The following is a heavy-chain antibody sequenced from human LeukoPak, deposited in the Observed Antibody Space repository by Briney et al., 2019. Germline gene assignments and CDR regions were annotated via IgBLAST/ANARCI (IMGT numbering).Heavy chain of an antibody. V-gene: IGHV3-30*04. CDR3: ARLEGERITIFGVVFYYFDY. CDR1: GFTFSSYA. D-gene: IGHD3-3*01. CDR2: ISYDGSNK. J-gene: IGHJ4*02. Sequence: GGSLRLSCAASGFTFSSYAMHWVRQAPGKGLEWVAVISYDGSNKYYADSVKGRFTISRDNSKNTLFLQMNSLRAEDTAVYYCARLEGERITIFGVVFYYFDYWGQGTLVTVSS.